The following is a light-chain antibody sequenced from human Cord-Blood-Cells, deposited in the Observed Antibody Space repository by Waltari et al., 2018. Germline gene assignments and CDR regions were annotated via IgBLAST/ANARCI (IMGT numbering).Light chain of an antibody. J-gene: IGLJ2*01. V-gene: IGLV2-14*01. CDR3: SSYTSSSTLV. Sequence: QSALTQPASVSGSPGQSITISCTGTSSDVGGYNYVPWYQQHPGKAPKVMIYEVSHRPSGVSNRFSGSKSGNTASLTISGLQAEDEADYYCSSYTSSSTLVFGGGTKLTVL. CDR2: EVS. CDR1: SSDVGGYNY.